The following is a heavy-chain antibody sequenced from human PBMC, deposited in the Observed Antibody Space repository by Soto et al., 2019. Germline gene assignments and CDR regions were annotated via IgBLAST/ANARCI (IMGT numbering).Heavy chain of an antibody. CDR3: ARDPNWNYEESAFDI. Sequence: PGGSLRLSCAASGFTFSSYEMNWVRQAPGKGLEWVSYISSSSSTIYYADSVKGRFTISRDNAKNSLYLQMNSLRAEDTAVYYCARDPNWNYEESAFDIWGQGTMVTVSS. J-gene: IGHJ3*02. CDR1: GFTFSSYE. D-gene: IGHD1-7*01. V-gene: IGHV3-48*03. CDR2: ISSSSSTI.